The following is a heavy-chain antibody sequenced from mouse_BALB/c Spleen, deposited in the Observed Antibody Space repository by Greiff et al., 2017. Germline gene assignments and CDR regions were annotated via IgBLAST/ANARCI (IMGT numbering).Heavy chain of an antibody. Sequence: EVMLVESGGGLVQPKGSLKLSCAASGFTFNTYAMNWVRQAPGKGLEWVARIRSKSNNYATYYADSVKDRFTISRDDSQSMLYLQMNNLKTEDTAMYYCARETITTVVFDYWGQGTTLTVSS. CDR3: ARETITTVVFDY. D-gene: IGHD1-1*01. CDR1: GFTFNTYA. CDR2: IRSKSNNYAT. J-gene: IGHJ2*01. V-gene: IGHV10-1*02.